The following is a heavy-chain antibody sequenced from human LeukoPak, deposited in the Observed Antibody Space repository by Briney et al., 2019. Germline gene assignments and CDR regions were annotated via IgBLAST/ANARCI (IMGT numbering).Heavy chain of an antibody. Sequence: SQTLSLTCAISGDSVSRNSAAWNWIRQSPSRGLEWLGRTYYRSKWYNDYAVSVKSRITINPDTSKNQFSLQLNSVTPEDTAVYYCASTDRRLGHDWYFDLWGRGTLVTVSS. D-gene: IGHD6-19*01. CDR2: TYYRSKWYN. V-gene: IGHV6-1*01. CDR1: GDSVSRNSAA. J-gene: IGHJ2*01. CDR3: ASTDRRLGHDWYFDL.